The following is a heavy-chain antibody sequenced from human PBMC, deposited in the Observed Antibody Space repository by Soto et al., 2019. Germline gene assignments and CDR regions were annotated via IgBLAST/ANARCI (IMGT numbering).Heavy chain of an antibody. CDR3: AIVVPGAEAWFGP. J-gene: IGHJ5*02. V-gene: IGHV1-18*01. D-gene: IGHD2-2*01. CDR2: ISLYSDGA. Sequence: QVQLVQSGGEVKRPGASVKVSCKTSGYTFSNYGITWVRQAPGQPLEWLGWISLYSDGANYAQKFQGRVSMTTATSTTTAYMELRSLRSDETAVYYCAIVVPGAEAWFGPWGQGTLVTVSS. CDR1: GYTFSNYG.